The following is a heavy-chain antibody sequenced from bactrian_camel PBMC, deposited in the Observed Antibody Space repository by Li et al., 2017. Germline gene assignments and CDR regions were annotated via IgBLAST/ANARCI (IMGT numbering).Heavy chain of an antibody. V-gene: IGHV3S1*01. J-gene: IGHJ4*01. Sequence: HVQLVESGGGLVQPGGSLRLSCAVSGLTFSTHAMSWVRQTPGKGLEWVSSINSGGGSTYYADSVKGRFTISRDNAKNTLYLQMNSLKSEDAALYYCAKDLFTDYARWGQGTQVTVS. CDR3: AKDLFTDYAR. CDR1: GLTFSTHA. CDR2: INSGGGST. D-gene: IGHD4*01.